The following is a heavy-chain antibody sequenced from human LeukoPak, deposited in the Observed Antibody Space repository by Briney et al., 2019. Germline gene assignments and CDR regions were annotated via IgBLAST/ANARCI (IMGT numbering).Heavy chain of an antibody. V-gene: IGHV3-21*01. Sequence: PGGSLRLSCAASEFTFSSYRMNWVRQAPGKGLEWVSSISGGSSYIYYADSVKGRFIISRDNAKNSLYLQMNSLRAEDTAVYYCAELGITMIGGVWGKGTTVTISS. D-gene: IGHD3-10*02. J-gene: IGHJ6*04. CDR1: EFTFSSYR. CDR3: AELGITMIGGV. CDR2: ISGGSSYI.